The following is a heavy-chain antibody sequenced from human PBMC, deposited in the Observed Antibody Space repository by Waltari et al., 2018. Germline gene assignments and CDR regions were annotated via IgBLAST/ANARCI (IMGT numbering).Heavy chain of an antibody. Sequence: EVQLVESGGGLVKPGGSLRLSCAASGFTFSNAWMSWVRQAPGKGLEWVCRIKSKIDGGTIDYAATVKGRFTISRGDSKNTLYLQMNSLKTEDTAVYYCTTLLWQQQRVWGQGTLVTVSS. CDR2: IKSKIDGGTI. CDR1: GFTFSNAW. J-gene: IGHJ4*02. D-gene: IGHD6-13*01. CDR3: TTLLWQQQRV. V-gene: IGHV3-15*01.